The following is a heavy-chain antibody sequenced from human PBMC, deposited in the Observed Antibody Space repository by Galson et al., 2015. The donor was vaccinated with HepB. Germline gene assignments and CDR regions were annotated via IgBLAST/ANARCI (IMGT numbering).Heavy chain of an antibody. D-gene: IGHD3-9*01. J-gene: IGHJ6*02. Sequence: QSGAEVKKPGESLKISCKGSGYSFTSYWIGWVRQMPGKGLEWMGIIYPGDSDTRYSPSFQGQVTISADKSISTAYLQWSSLKASDTAMYYCARQKDYDILTGRYYYYGMDVWGQGTTVTVSS. V-gene: IGHV5-51*01. CDR2: IYPGDSDT. CDR1: GYSFTSYW. CDR3: ARQKDYDILTGRYYYYGMDV.